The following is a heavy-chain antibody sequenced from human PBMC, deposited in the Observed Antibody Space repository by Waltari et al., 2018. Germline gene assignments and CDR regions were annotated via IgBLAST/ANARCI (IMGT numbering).Heavy chain of an antibody. J-gene: IGHJ6*02. CDR2: ISCSGGST. D-gene: IGHD2-8*02. Sequence: EVQLLESGGGLVQPGGSLRLSCAASGFTFRSYSISWVRQAPGKGLEWVSAISCSGGSTYYADSVKGRFTISRDNSKNTLYLQMNSLRAEDTAVYYCAKRARSRYWGMDVWGQGTTVTVSS. CDR3: AKRARSRYWGMDV. CDR1: GFTFRSYS. V-gene: IGHV3-23*01.